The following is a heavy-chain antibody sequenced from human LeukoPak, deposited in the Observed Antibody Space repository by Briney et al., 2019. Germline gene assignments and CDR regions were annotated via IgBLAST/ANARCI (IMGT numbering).Heavy chain of an antibody. J-gene: IGHJ6*03. Sequence: ASVKVSCKASRYTFTSYDINWVRQATGQGLEWMGWMNPNSGNTGYAQKFQGRVTMTRNTSISTAYMELSSLRSEDTAVYYCARATMKYYYYYMDVWGKGTTVTVSS. CDR2: MNPNSGNT. CDR3: ARATMKYYYYYMDV. CDR1: RYTFTSYD. D-gene: IGHD5-24*01. V-gene: IGHV1-8*02.